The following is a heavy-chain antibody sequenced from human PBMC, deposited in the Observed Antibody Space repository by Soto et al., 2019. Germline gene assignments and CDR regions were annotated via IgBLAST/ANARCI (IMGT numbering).Heavy chain of an antibody. CDR1: GGTLSSFA. J-gene: IGHJ4*02. CDR3: ARDSSSWYFFDY. CDR2: IIPLWGST. D-gene: IGHD6-13*01. V-gene: IGHV1-69*01. Sequence: QVQLVQSGAEVKKPGSSVKVSCKASGGTLSSFAISWVRQAPGQGLEWIGGIIPLWGSTSYAQKFQGRVTITADESTNTAYMELNVLRSADTAVYYCARDSSSWYFFDYWGQGTLVTVSS.